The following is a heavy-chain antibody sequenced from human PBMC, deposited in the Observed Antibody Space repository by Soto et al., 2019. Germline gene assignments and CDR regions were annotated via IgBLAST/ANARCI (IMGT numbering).Heavy chain of an antibody. CDR3: AKRRGAGGHFDY. D-gene: IGHD2-15*01. J-gene: IGHJ4*02. Sequence: GGSLRLSCAASGFTFSSYAMGWVRQGPGKGLEWVAVVSIGGSTHYADSVRGRFTISRDNSKNTLSLQMNSLTAEDTAVYFCAKRRGAGGHFDYWGQGALATVSS. CDR2: VSIGGST. CDR1: GFTFSSYA. V-gene: IGHV3-23*01.